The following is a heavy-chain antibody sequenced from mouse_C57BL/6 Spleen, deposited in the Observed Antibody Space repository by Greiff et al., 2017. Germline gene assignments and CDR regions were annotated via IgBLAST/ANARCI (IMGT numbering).Heavy chain of an antibody. V-gene: IGHV1-59*01. CDR3: ARSGGYDGDY. Sequence: VQLQQPGAELVRPGTSVKLSCKASGYTFTSYWMHWVKQRPGQGLEWIGVIDPSDSYTNYNQKFKGKATLTVDTSSSTAYMQLSSLTSEDSAVYYCARSGGYDGDYWGQGTTRTVSS. D-gene: IGHD2-2*01. J-gene: IGHJ2*01. CDR1: GYTFTSYW. CDR2: IDPSDSYT.